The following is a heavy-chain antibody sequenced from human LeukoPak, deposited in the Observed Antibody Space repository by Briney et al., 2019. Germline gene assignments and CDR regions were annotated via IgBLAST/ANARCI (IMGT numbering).Heavy chain of an antibody. CDR3: ASRGGDIVVVPAERFEY. CDR2: INHSGSN. D-gene: IGHD2-2*01. V-gene: IGHV4-34*01. CDR1: GGSFSGYY. J-gene: IGHJ4*02. Sequence: SETLSLTCAVYGGSFSGYYWSWIRQPPGKGLEWVGEINHSGSNNYNPSLKRRVTISVGKSKHQFLLKLSSVTGADTAVYYCASRGGDIVVVPAERFEYWGQGTLFTVSS.